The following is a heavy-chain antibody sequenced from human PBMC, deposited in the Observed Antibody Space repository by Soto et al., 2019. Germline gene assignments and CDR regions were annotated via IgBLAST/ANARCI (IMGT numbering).Heavy chain of an antibody. J-gene: IGHJ2*01. CDR3: ARMSYFYDKWYFDL. D-gene: IGHD3-22*01. CDR2: VYYSGST. CDR1: GASINNNGYY. V-gene: IGHV4-30-4*01. Sequence: PSETLSLTCTVSGASINNNGYYWSWIRHTPGKGLEWIGYVYYSGSTDYIPSLKSRLSMSIDKSQNQFTLKMNSVTAADTATYYCARMSYFYDKWYFDLWGRGTQVTVSS.